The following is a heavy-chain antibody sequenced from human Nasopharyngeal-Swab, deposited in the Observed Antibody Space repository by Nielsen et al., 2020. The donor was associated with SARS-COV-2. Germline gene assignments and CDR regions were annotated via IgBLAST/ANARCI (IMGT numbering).Heavy chain of an antibody. V-gene: IGHV4-59*08. CDR2: IYYSGST. CDR3: ARQASWYYYYGMDV. CDR1: GGSISSYY. Sequence: SETLSLTCTVSGGSISSYYWNWIRQPPGKGLEWIGYIYYSGSTNYNPSLKSRVTISVDTSKNQFSLKLSSVTAADTAVYYCARQASWYYYYGMDVWGQGTTVTVSS. J-gene: IGHJ6*02.